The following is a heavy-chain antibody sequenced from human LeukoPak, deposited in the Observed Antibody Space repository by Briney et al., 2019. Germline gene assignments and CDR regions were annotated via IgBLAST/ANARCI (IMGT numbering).Heavy chain of an antibody. CDR2: IYHSGST. CDR3: AGDRWLQVDY. V-gene: IGHV4-38-2*02. CDR1: GYSISSGYY. Sequence: SETLSLTCAVSGYSISSGYYWGWIRPPPGKGLEWIGSIYHSGSTYYNPSLKSRVTISVDTSKNQFSLKLSSVTAADTAVHYCAGDRWLQVDYWGQGTLVTVSS. J-gene: IGHJ4*02. D-gene: IGHD5-24*01.